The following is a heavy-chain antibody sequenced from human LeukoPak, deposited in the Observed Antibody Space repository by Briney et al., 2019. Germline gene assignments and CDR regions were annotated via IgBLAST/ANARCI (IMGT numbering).Heavy chain of an antibody. CDR1: GGTFSSYA. J-gene: IGHJ3*02. Sequence: SVKVSCKASGGTFSSYAISWVRQAPGQGLELMGGIIPIFGTANYAQKFQGRVTITADESTSTAYMELSSLRSEDTAVYYCARDPPNLLLWFGEFQDAFDIWGQGTMLTVSS. V-gene: IGHV1-69*01. D-gene: IGHD3-10*01. CDR3: ARDPPNLLLWFGEFQDAFDI. CDR2: IIPIFGTA.